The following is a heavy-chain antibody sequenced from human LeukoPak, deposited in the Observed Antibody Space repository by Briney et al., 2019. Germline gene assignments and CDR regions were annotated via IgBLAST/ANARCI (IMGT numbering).Heavy chain of an antibody. CDR2: INTNTGNP. CDR1: GYTLTNYA. D-gene: IGHD2-2*01. CDR3: ARVQGYCSTTSCYPHY. Sequence: ASVKVSCKASGYTLTNYALNWVRQAPGQGLEWMGWINTNTGNPTYAQGFTGRFVFSLDTSVNTAYLQISSLKAEDTAIYYCARVQGYCSTTSCYPHYWGQGTLVTVSS. J-gene: IGHJ4*02. V-gene: IGHV7-4-1*02.